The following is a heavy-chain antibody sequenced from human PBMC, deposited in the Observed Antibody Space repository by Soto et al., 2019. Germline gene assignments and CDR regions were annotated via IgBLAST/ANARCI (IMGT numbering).Heavy chain of an antibody. CDR2: ISYDGSNK. CDR3: AGAYYYYGMDV. J-gene: IGHJ6*02. V-gene: IGHV3-30*03. Sequence: GGSLRLSCAASGFTFSSYGMHWVRQAPGKGLEWVAVISYDGSNKYYADSVKGRFTISRDNSKNTLYLQMNSLRAEDTAVYYCAGAYYYYGMDVWGQGTTVTVSS. CDR1: GFTFSSYG.